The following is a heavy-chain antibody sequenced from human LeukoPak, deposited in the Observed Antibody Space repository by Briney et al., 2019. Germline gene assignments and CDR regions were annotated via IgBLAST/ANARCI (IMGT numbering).Heavy chain of an antibody. D-gene: IGHD3-10*01. J-gene: IGHJ4*02. CDR2: ISSSSSYI. CDR1: GFSFSIYS. CDR3: ARSYYGSGTSHFDS. Sequence: GGSLRLSCAASGFSFSIYSMNWVRQAPGKGLEWVSSISSSSSYIYYADSVKGRFTISRDNAKNSLYLQMDSLRAEDTAVYYCARSYYGSGTSHFDSWGQGTLVTVSS. V-gene: IGHV3-21*01.